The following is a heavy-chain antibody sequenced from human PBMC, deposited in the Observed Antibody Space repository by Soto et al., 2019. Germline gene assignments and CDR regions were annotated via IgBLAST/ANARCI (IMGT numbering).Heavy chain of an antibody. CDR1: GYTFTNND. Sequence: ASVKVSCKASGYTFTNNDVSWLRQATGQGLEWMGWMNPGSGDTGYAQKFQGRVTMTRDISIATAYMELSSLRSDDTAIYYCATMATFGSLNWFDPWVREPWSPSPQ. J-gene: IGHJ5*02. CDR2: MNPGSGDT. D-gene: IGHD3-10*01. V-gene: IGHV1-8*01. CDR3: ATMATFGSLNWFDP.